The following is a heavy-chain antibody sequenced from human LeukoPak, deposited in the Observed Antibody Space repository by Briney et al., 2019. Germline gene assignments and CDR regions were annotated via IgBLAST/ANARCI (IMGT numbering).Heavy chain of an antibody. J-gene: IGHJ4*02. CDR3: ARDPSVYCSSTSRYTGD. Sequence: PGGSLRLSCAASGFTVSSNYMSWVRQAPVKGLEWVSVIYSGGSTYYADSVKGRFTISKDNSKNTLYLQMNSLRAEDTAVYYCARDPSVYCSSTSRYTGDWGQGTLVTVSS. D-gene: IGHD2-2*02. CDR2: IYSGGST. CDR1: GFTVSSNY. V-gene: IGHV3-66*01.